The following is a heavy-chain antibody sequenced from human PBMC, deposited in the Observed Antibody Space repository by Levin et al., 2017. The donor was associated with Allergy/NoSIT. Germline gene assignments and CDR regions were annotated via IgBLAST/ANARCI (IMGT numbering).Heavy chain of an antibody. V-gene: IGHV1-18*01. CDR1: GYTFTSYG. D-gene: IGHD1-26*01. CDR2: ISAYNGNT. J-gene: IGHJ6*03. Sequence: ASVKVSCKASGYTFTSYGISWVRQAPGQGLEWMGWISAYNGNTNYAQKLQGRVTMTTDTSTSTAYMELRSLRSDDTAVYYCARGSAAWDPRGDYYYMDVWGKGTTVTVSS. CDR3: ARGSAAWDPRGDYYYMDV.